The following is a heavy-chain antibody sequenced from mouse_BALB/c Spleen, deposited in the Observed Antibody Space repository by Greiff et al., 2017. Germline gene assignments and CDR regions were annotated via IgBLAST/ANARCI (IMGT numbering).Heavy chain of an antibody. D-gene: IGHD1-1*01. Sequence: VQLKQSGAELVKPGASVKLSCTASGFNIKDTYMHWVKQRPEQGLEWIGRIDPANGNTKYDPKFQGKATITADTSSNTAYLQLSSLTSEDTAVYYCATTVVDYYAMDYWGQGTSVTVSS. V-gene: IGHV14-3*02. CDR3: ATTVVDYYAMDY. J-gene: IGHJ4*01. CDR2: IDPANGNT. CDR1: GFNIKDTY.